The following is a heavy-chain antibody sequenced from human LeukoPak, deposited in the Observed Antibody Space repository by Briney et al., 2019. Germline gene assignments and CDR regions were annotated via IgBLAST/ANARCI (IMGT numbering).Heavy chain of an antibody. D-gene: IGHD5-24*01. CDR2: INHSGST. CDR1: GGSFSGYY. V-gene: IGHV4-34*01. Sequence: PSETLSLTCAVYGGSFSGYYWSWIRQPPGKGLEWIGEINHSGSTSYNPSLKSRVTVSVDTSKSQFSLNLSSVTAADTAVYYCALTRRDGYKLLDYWGQGTLVTVSS. J-gene: IGHJ4*02. CDR3: ALTRRDGYKLLDY.